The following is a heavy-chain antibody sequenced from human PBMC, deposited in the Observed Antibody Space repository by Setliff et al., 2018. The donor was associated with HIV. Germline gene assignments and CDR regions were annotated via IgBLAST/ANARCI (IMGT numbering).Heavy chain of an antibody. CDR2: ISTDATDK. Sequence: GGSLRLSCAASGFTFSNHWMHWVRLVPGKGLVWVSRISTDATDKNYADSVKGRFTISRDNTKNILYLQMNSLRAEDTAVYYCARAMFGATYYYYYMDVWGKGTTVTVSS. CDR3: ARAMFGATYYYYYMDV. V-gene: IGHV3-74*01. D-gene: IGHD3-16*01. J-gene: IGHJ6*03. CDR1: GFTFSNHW.